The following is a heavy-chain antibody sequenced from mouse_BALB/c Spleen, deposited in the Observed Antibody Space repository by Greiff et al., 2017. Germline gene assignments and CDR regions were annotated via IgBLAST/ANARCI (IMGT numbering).Heavy chain of an antibody. CDR2: ISYSGST. V-gene: IGHV3-8*02. Sequence: EVQLVESGPSLVKPSQTLSLTCSVTGDSITSGYWNWIRKFPGNKLEYMGYISYSGSTYYNTSLKSRISITRDTSKNQYYLQLKSVTTEDTATYYCARCYGGSPYAMDYWGQGTSVTVSS. CDR3: ARCYGGSPYAMDY. D-gene: IGHD1-1*01. J-gene: IGHJ4*01. CDR1: GDSITSGY.